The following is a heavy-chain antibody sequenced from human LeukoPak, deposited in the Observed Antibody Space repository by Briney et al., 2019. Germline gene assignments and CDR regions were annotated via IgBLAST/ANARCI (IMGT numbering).Heavy chain of an antibody. Sequence: GGSLRLSCAASGFTFSSYVMHWVRQAPGKGLEWVAIISYDGSNEYYADSVKGRFTISRDNSKNTLYLQMNSLRAADTAVYYCARGVGLTQGGAFDFWGQGTLVTVSS. CDR1: GFTFSSYV. CDR3: ARGVGLTQGGAFDF. V-gene: IGHV3-30*04. CDR2: ISYDGSNE. J-gene: IGHJ4*02. D-gene: IGHD3-16*01.